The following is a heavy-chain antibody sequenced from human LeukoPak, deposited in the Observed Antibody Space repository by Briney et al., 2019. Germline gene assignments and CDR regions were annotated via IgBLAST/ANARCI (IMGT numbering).Heavy chain of an antibody. J-gene: IGHJ5*02. Sequence: SQTLSLTCAVSGGSISSGGYSWSWIRQPPGKGLEWIGYIYHSGSTYYNPSLKSRVTISVDRSKNQFSLKLSSVTAADTAVYYCARGDYDSSGYLGYNWFDPWGQGTLVTVSS. CDR3: ARGDYDSSGYLGYNWFDP. CDR1: GGSISSGGYS. CDR2: IYHSGST. V-gene: IGHV4-30-2*01. D-gene: IGHD3-22*01.